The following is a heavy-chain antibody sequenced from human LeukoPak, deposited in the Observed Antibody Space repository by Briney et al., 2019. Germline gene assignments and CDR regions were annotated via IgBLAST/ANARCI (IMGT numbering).Heavy chain of an antibody. Sequence: GSVKVSCKASGGTFSSYAISWVRQAPGQGLEWMGWISAYNGNTNYAQKLQGRVTMTTDTSTSTAYMELRSLRSDDTAVYYCARGTNGGFEYYDSSGYSFDYWGQGTLVTVSS. CDR1: GGTFSSYA. CDR2: ISAYNGNT. D-gene: IGHD3-22*01. CDR3: ARGTNGGFEYYDSSGYSFDY. J-gene: IGHJ4*02. V-gene: IGHV1-18*01.